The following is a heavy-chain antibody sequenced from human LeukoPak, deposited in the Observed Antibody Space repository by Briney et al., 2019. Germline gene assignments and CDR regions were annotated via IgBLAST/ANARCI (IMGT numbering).Heavy chain of an antibody. V-gene: IGHV3-20*04. CDR2: INWNADGT. Sequence: GGSLRLSCAASGFTLDDYGMTWVRQAPGKGLEWVSGINWNADGTGYADSVKGRFTISRDNAKNSLYLQMNRLRAEDTALYYCARVQRWGYSNYFDYWGQGALVTDSS. J-gene: IGHJ4*02. D-gene: IGHD4-11*01. CDR1: GFTLDDYG. CDR3: ARVQRWGYSNYFDY.